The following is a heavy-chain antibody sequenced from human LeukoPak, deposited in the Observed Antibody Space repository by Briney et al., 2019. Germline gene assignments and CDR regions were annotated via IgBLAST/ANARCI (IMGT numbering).Heavy chain of an antibody. CDR1: GCSFSGQW. Sequence: GGSLRLSCTASGCSFSGQWMNGVRQSPGQGLEWVANIKYDGSEKYYVDSVKGRFTISREDAKNSLSLQMDSVRPEDTAVYYCAFNNNFKYWGQGTLVIVSS. J-gene: IGHJ4*02. V-gene: IGHV3-7*01. CDR3: AFNNNFKY. CDR2: IKYDGSEK. D-gene: IGHD1/OR15-1a*01.